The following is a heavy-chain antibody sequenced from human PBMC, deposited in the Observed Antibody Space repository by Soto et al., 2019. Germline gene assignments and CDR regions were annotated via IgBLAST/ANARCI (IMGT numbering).Heavy chain of an antibody. CDR1: GGSISSGDYY. D-gene: IGHD3-10*01. CDR3: ASRSSNVLLWFGES. V-gene: IGHV4-30-4*01. Sequence: SETLSLTCTVSGGSISSGDYYWRWIRQPPGKGLEWIGYIYYSGSTYYNPSLKSRVTISVDTSKNQFSLKLSSVTAADTAVYYCASRSSNVLLWFGESWGQGTLVTVSS. CDR2: IYYSGST. J-gene: IGHJ5*02.